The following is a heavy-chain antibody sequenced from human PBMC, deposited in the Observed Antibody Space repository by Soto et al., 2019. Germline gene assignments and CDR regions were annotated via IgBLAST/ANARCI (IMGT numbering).Heavy chain of an antibody. D-gene: IGHD3-22*01. CDR3: ARDLGYYDSSGRRSAFDI. Sequence: TGGSLRLSCAASGFTFSSYSMNWVRQAPGKGLEWVSSISSSSSYIYYADSVKGRFTISRDNAKNSLYLQMNSLRAEDTAVYYCARDLGYYDSSGRRSAFDIWGQGTMVTVSS. CDR2: ISSSSSYI. V-gene: IGHV3-21*01. CDR1: GFTFSSYS. J-gene: IGHJ3*02.